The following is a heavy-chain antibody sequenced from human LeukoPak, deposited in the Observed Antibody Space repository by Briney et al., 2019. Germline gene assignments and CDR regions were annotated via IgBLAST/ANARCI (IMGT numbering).Heavy chain of an antibody. CDR2: IKQDGSEK. V-gene: IGHV3-7*01. J-gene: IGHJ4*02. CDR3: ARDVGRYYDSSGHIQTNPGDY. CDR1: GFTFSSYW. Sequence: PGGSLRLSCAASGFTFSSYWMSWVRQAPGKGLEWVANIKQDGSEKYYADSVKGRFTISRDNSKNTLYLQMNSLRAEDTAVYYCARDVGRYYDSSGHIQTNPGDYWGQGTLVTVSS. D-gene: IGHD3-22*01.